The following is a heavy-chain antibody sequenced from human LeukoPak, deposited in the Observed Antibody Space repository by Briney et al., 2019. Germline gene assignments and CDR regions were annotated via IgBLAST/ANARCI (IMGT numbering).Heavy chain of an antibody. CDR2: IWYDGSNK. V-gene: IGHV3-33*08. D-gene: IGHD2-2*01. CDR3: ARDSSMSGFDP. Sequence: PGGSLRLSCAASGFTFSSYSMNWVRQAPGKGLEWVAVIWYDGSNKYYADSVKGRFTISRDNSKNTLYLQMNSLRAEDTAVYYCARDSSMSGFDPWGQGTLVTVSS. CDR1: GFTFSSYS. J-gene: IGHJ5*02.